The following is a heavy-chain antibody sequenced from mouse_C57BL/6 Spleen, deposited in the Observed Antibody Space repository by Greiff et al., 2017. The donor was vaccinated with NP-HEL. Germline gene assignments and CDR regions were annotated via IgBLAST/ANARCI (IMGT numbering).Heavy chain of an antibody. Sequence: EVQLVESGGGLVKPGGSLKLSCAASGFTFSDYGMHWVRQAPEKGLEWVAYISSGSSTIYYADTVKGRFTISRDNAKNTLFLQMTSLRSEDTAMYYCARGGPDGYFYAMDYWGQGTSVTVSS. CDR2: ISSGSSTI. CDR3: ARGGPDGYFYAMDY. V-gene: IGHV5-17*01. D-gene: IGHD2-3*01. CDR1: GFTFSDYG. J-gene: IGHJ4*01.